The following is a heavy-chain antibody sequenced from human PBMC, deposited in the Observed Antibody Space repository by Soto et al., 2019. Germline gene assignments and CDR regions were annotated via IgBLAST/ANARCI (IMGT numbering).Heavy chain of an antibody. CDR3: ARGRYYDFWNHNAGMDV. Sequence: GGSLRLSCAASGFTFSSYGMHWVRQAPGKGLEWVAVIWYDGSNKYYADSVKGRFTISRDNSKNTLYLQMNSLRAEDTAVYYCARGRYYDFWNHNAGMDVWGQGTTVTVSS. CDR2: IWYDGSNK. V-gene: IGHV3-33*01. CDR1: GFTFSSYG. D-gene: IGHD3-3*01. J-gene: IGHJ6*02.